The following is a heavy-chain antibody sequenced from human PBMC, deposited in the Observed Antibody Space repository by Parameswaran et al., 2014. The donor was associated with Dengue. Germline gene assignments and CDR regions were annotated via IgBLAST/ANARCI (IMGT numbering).Heavy chain of an antibody. CDR2: ISAYNGNT. Sequence: WVRQAPGQGLEWMGWISAYNGNTNYAQKLQGRVTMTTDTSTSTAYMELRSLRSDDTAVYYCARFSLWFGGPYYYMDVWGKGTTVTVSS. V-gene: IGHV1-18*01. D-gene: IGHD3-10*01. CDR3: ARFSLWFGGPYYYMDV. J-gene: IGHJ6*03.